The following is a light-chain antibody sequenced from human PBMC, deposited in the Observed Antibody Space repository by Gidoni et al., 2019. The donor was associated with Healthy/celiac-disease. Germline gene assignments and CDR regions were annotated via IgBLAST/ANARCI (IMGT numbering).Light chain of an antibody. CDR3: QQRSNWPPIT. J-gene: IGKJ5*01. V-gene: IGKV3-11*01. CDR1: QSVSSY. CDR2: DAS. Sequence: QSVSSYLAWYQQKPGQAPRLLIYDASNRATGIPARFSGSGSGTDFTLTISSLEPEDFAVYYCQQRSNWPPITFGQGTRLEIK.